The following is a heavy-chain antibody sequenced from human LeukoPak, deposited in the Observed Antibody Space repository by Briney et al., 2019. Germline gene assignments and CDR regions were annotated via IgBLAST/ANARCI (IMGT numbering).Heavy chain of an antibody. J-gene: IGHJ3*02. CDR3: ARDFINSGSDAFDI. V-gene: IGHV3-53*01. Sequence: PGGSLRLSCAASGFTVSSNYMSWVRQAPGKGLEWVSVIYSGGSTYYADSVKGRFTISRDNSKNTLYLQMNSLRAEDTAVYYCARDFINSGSDAFDIWGQGTMVTVSS. CDR1: GFTVSSNY. CDR2: IYSGGST. D-gene: IGHD3-22*01.